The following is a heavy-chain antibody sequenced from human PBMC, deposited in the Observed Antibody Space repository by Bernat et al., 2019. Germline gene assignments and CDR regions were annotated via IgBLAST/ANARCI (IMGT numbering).Heavy chain of an antibody. CDR1: GGSISSSSYY. CDR3: ARHFASGSYYNYYYGMDV. J-gene: IGHJ6*02. V-gene: IGHV4-39*01. Sequence: QLQLQESGPGLVKPSETLSLTCTVSGGSISSSSYYWGWIRQPPGKGLEWIGSIYYSGSTYYNPSLKSRVTISVDTSKNQFSLKLSSMTAADTAVYYCARHFASGSYYNYYYGMDVWGQGTTVTVSS. CDR2: IYYSGST. D-gene: IGHD1-26*01.